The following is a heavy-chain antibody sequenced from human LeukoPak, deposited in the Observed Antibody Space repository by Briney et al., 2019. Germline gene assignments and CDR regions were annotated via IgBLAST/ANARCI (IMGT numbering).Heavy chain of an antibody. D-gene: IGHD6-6*01. CDR1: GFSFDDLG. J-gene: IGHJ6*03. V-gene: IGHV3-20*04. CDR3: ARAVCPTIRFCDSSYFMDV. CDR2: INWNGAST. Sequence: GGSLRLSCAASGFSFDDLGMTWVRQVPGKGLEWVAGINWNGASTGYADSVRGRFTISRDNAKNSLYLQMNSLRAEDTALYYCARAVCPTIRFCDSSYFMDVWGKGTTVNVS.